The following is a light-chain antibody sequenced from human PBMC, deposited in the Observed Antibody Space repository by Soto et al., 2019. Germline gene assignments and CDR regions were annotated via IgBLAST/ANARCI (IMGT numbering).Light chain of an antibody. CDR2: DAS. V-gene: IGKV3-11*01. J-gene: IGKJ3*01. CDR3: QQRSNWPIT. Sequence: EIVLTQSPATLSFAPGERATLSCMASQSVSSYLAWYQQKPGQAPRLLIYDASNRATGIPARFSGSGSGTDFTLTISSLEPEDFAVYYCQQRSNWPITFGPGTKVDIK. CDR1: QSVSSY.